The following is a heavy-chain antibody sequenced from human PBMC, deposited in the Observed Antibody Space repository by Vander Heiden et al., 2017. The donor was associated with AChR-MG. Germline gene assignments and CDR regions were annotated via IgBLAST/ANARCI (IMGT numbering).Heavy chain of an antibody. CDR1: GYTFTSYD. Sequence: QVQLVQSGAEVKKPGASVKVSCKASGYTFTSYDINWVRQATGQGLEWMGWMNPNSGNTGYAQKFQGRVTMTRNTSISTAYMELSSLRSEDTAVYYCAREGYYDFWSGYRTSYYYYYMDVWGKGTTVTVSS. D-gene: IGHD3-3*01. V-gene: IGHV1-8*01. J-gene: IGHJ6*03. CDR2: MNPNSGNT. CDR3: AREGYYDFWSGYRTSYYYYYMDV.